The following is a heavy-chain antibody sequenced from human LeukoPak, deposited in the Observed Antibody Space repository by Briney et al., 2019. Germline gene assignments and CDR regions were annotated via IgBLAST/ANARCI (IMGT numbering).Heavy chain of an antibody. CDR2: IYYSGST. CDR3: ARVDSTLGYSERSYYFDY. V-gene: IGHV4-59*12. J-gene: IGHJ4*02. Sequence: SETLSLTCTVSGGSISSYYWSWIRQPPGKGLEWIGYIYYSGSTNYNPSLKSRVTISVDTSKNQFSLKLSSATAADTAIYYCARVDSTLGYSERSYYFDYWGQGTLVSVSS. CDR1: GGSISSYY. D-gene: IGHD6-13*01.